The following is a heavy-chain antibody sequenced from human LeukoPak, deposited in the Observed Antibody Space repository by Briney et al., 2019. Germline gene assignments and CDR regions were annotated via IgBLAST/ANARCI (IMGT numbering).Heavy chain of an antibody. Sequence: HPGGSMRLSCAASGFTFSSYAMSWVRQAPGKGLEWVSAISGSGGSTYYADSVKGRFTISRDNSKNTPYLQMNSLRAEDTAVYYCASPGLSSGWYRYYWGQGTLVTVSS. V-gene: IGHV3-23*01. J-gene: IGHJ4*02. CDR3: ASPGLSSGWYRYY. CDR2: ISGSGGST. D-gene: IGHD6-19*01. CDR1: GFTFSSYA.